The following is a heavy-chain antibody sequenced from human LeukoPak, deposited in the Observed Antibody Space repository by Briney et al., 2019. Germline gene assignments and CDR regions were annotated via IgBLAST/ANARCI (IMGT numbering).Heavy chain of an antibody. CDR3: ARDGRYCSSTSCYYGDWFDL. J-gene: IGHJ5*02. CDR2: ISYDGSNK. V-gene: IGHV3-30-3*01. Sequence: PGRSLRLSCAASGFTFGSYAMHWVRQAPGKGLEWVAVISYDGSNKYYADSVKGRFTISRDNSKNTLYLQMNSLRAEDTAVYYCARDGRYCSSTSCYYGDWFDLWGQGTLVTVSS. D-gene: IGHD2-2*01. CDR1: GFTFGSYA.